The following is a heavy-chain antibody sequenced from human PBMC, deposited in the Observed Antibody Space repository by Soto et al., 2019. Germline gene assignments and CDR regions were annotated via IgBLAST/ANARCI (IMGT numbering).Heavy chain of an antibody. Sequence: PGGSLRLSCAASGFTFSSYSMNWVRQAPGKGLEWVSSISSSSSYIYYADSVKGRFTISRDNAKNSLYLQMNSLRAEDTAVYYCAREVDSGYDPEKYYFGYWGQGTLVTVSS. V-gene: IGHV3-21*01. J-gene: IGHJ4*02. CDR1: GFTFSSYS. D-gene: IGHD5-12*01. CDR2: ISSSSSYI. CDR3: AREVDSGYDPEKYYFGY.